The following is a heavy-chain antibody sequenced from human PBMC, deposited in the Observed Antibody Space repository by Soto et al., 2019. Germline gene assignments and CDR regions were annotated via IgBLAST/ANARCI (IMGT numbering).Heavy chain of an antibody. CDR3: ASGGGDYYYYSGMDV. Sequence: QVQLQESGPGLVKPSQTLSLTCTVSGGSITSGGYYWSWIRQHPGKGLEWIGYSHYSGSTYYNPSLKSRVTISVDTSKNHFSLKLRSVTAADTAVYYCASGGGDYYYYSGMDVWGQGTTVTVSS. CDR1: GGSITSGGYY. D-gene: IGHD2-21*02. J-gene: IGHJ6*02. CDR2: SHYSGST. V-gene: IGHV4-31*03.